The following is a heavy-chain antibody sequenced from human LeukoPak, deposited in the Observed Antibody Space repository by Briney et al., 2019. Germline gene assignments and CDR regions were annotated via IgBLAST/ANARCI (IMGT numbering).Heavy chain of an antibody. CDR1: GGSFSGYY. CDR2: INHRGST. CDR3: ARRITMVRGVKYYYYMDV. V-gene: IGHV4-34*01. D-gene: IGHD3-10*01. Sequence: SETLSLTCAVYGGSFSGYYWSWIRQPPGKGLEWIGEINHRGSTNYNPSLKSRVTISVDTSKNQFSLKLSSVTAADTAVYYCARRITMVRGVKYYYYMDVWGKGTTVTVSS. J-gene: IGHJ6*03.